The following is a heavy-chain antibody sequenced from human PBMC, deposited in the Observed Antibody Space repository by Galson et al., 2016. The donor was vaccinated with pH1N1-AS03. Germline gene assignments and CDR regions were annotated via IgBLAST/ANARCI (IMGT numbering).Heavy chain of an antibody. CDR2: VFYDGTGK. Sequence: SLRLSCAASAFTFTSHAMHWVRQAPGKGLEWVAVVFYDGTGKYYTDSVKGRFTISRDNYKNTLDLQMNSLRAEDTAVYYCERGDKDYWAHLDHWGQGTLVAVSS. V-gene: IGHV3-33*01. J-gene: IGHJ4*02. D-gene: IGHD2-15*01. CDR1: AFTFTSHA. CDR3: ERGDKDYWAHLDH.